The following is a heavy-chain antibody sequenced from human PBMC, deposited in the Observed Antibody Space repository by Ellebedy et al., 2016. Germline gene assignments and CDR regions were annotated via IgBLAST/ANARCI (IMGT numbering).Heavy chain of an antibody. CDR1: GYTFTGYVF. Sequence: ASVKVSCKVSGYTFTGYVFMHWVRQAPGQGLEWMGWINSNSGATFYVQKFQGRVTMTRDTSISTAYMELSRLRSDDTAVYYCARVRLGWVLEWLFDAFDIWGQGTMVTVSS. CDR2: INSNSGAT. CDR3: ARVRLGWVLEWLFDAFDI. D-gene: IGHD3-3*01. J-gene: IGHJ3*02. V-gene: IGHV1-2*02.